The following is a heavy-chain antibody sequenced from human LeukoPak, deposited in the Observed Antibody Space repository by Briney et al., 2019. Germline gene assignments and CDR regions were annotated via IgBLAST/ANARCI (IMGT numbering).Heavy chain of an antibody. Sequence: SEPLSLTCTVSGGSISSYYWSWIRQPPGKGLEWIGYIYYSGSTNYNPSLKSRVTISVDTSKNQFSLKLSSVTAADTAVYYCARVITPYYYDSSGYVHDAFDIWGQGTMVTVSS. CDR3: ARVITPYYYDSSGYVHDAFDI. D-gene: IGHD3-22*01. CDR2: IYYSGST. J-gene: IGHJ3*02. V-gene: IGHV4-59*01. CDR1: GGSISSYY.